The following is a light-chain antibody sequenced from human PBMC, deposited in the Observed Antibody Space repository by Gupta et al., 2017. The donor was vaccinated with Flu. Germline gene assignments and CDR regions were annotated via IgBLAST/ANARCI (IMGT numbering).Light chain of an antibody. CDR1: SSNVGAGYC. CDR2: DVT. Sequence: VTTSCTGRSSNVGAGYCFHWYQQHPGTVPHVLIFDVTNRPSGVPARFSGSKSGSTASLTITGLQAEDEADYYCCSYDSSWNGGVFGGGTKLSVL. J-gene: IGLJ2*01. V-gene: IGLV1-40*01. CDR3: CSYDSSWNGGV.